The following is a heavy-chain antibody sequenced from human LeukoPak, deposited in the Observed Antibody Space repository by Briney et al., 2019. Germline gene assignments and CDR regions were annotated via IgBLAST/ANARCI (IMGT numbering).Heavy chain of an antibody. CDR2: IYPGDSDT. CDR1: GYIFTNHW. V-gene: IGHV5-51*01. Sequence: GESLKISCKASGYIFTNHWIGWGRQMAGKGLEGMGGIYPGDSDTRYSTSVQGQVTISADKSISTAYLQWSSLKASDTAMYYCARLYIGSFDDWGQGTLVTVSS. CDR3: ARLYIGSFDD. D-gene: IGHD1-26*01. J-gene: IGHJ4*02.